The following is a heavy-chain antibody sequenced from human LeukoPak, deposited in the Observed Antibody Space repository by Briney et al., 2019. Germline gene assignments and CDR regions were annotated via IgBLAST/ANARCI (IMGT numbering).Heavy chain of an antibody. CDR2: ISSSSSYI. V-gene: IGHV3-21*01. CDR3: ARDGFTYYDFWSGYSQDYFDC. D-gene: IGHD3-3*01. CDR1: GFTFSSYS. J-gene: IGHJ4*02. Sequence: GGSLRLSCAASGFTFSSYSMNWVRQAPGKGLEWVSSISSSSSYIYYADSVKGRFTISRDNAKNSLYLQMNSLRAEDTAVYYCARDGFTYYDFWSGYSQDYFDCWGQGTLVTVSS.